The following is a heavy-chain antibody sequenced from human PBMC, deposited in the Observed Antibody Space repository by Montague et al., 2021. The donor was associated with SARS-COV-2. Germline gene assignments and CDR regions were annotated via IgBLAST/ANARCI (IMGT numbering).Heavy chain of an antibody. V-gene: IGHV2-70*11. CDR1: GFSLSTSGMC. CDR3: ARILVAAAGSPFDP. D-gene: IGHD6-13*01. J-gene: IGHJ5*02. Sequence: PALVKPTQTLTLTCTFSGFSLSTSGMCVSWFRQPPGKALEWLARIDWDDDKYYSTSLKTRLTISKDTSKNQVVLTMTNMDPVDTATYYCARILVAAAGSPFDPWGQGTLVTVSS. CDR2: IDWDDDK.